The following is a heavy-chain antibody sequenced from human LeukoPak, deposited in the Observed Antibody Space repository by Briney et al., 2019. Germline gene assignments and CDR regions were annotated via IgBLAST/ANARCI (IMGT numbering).Heavy chain of an antibody. CDR3: AGHAGVTAAGDYFDY. V-gene: IGHV4-39*01. CDR1: GGSISSSSYY. D-gene: IGHD6-13*01. CDR2: IYYSGNT. Sequence: SETLSLTCTVSGGSISSSSYYWGWIRQPPGKGLEWIGSIYYSGNTNYNPSLRSRVTISVDTSKNQFSLKLTFVTAADTAVYYCAGHAGVTAAGDYFDYWGQGTLVTVSS. J-gene: IGHJ4*02.